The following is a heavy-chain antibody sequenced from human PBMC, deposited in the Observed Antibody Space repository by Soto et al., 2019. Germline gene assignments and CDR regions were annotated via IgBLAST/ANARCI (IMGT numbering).Heavy chain of an antibody. V-gene: IGHV3-66*01. Sequence: GGSLRLSCAASGVIVCSKYMSWVRQAPGKGLEWVSLIQSGGSTYYAGSVKGRFTISRDNSENTLFLQMNSLRDEDTAVYYCARDQSRGRVLFYYMDVWGRGTTVTV. D-gene: IGHD2-21*01. CDR3: ARDQSRGRVLFYYMDV. CDR1: GVIVCSKY. J-gene: IGHJ6*03. CDR2: IQSGGST.